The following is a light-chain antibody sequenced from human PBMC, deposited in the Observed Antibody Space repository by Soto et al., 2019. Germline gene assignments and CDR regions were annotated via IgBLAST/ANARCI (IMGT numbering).Light chain of an antibody. J-gene: IGKJ2*01. Sequence: DIQMTQSPSTLSASVGDRVTINCRASQTISTSLAWYQQKPGKAPKLLIYKASSLQSGVPSRFSGSGSGTEFTLTISSLQPDDFATYYCQQYNTTFGQGTKLEIK. CDR3: QQYNTT. CDR2: KAS. CDR1: QTISTS. V-gene: IGKV1-5*03.